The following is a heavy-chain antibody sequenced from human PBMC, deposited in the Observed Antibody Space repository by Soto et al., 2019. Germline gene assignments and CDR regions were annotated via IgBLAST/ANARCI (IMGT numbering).Heavy chain of an antibody. J-gene: IGHJ4*02. Sequence: EVQLVESGGGLVQPGGSLRLSCAASGFTFSDNWMSWVRQAPGKGLECVANIKTDGSEKYYVDPVKGRFTISRDNAKNSLYLQMNSLIAEDTAVYYCATSMGRGGNDYWGQGTLVAVSS. CDR3: ATSMGRGGNDY. D-gene: IGHD3-10*01. V-gene: IGHV3-7*05. CDR2: IKTDGSEK. CDR1: GFTFSDNW.